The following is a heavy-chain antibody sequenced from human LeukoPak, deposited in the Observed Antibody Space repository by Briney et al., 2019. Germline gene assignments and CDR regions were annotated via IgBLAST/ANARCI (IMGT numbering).Heavy chain of an antibody. D-gene: IGHD2-8*01. V-gene: IGHV3-66*01. CDR1: GFTVGNNY. CDR2: IFSHGET. Sequence: GGALRLSCAASGFTVGNNYMNWVRQAPGKGLEWVSLIFSHGETSYADSVKGRFTISRDNSKNTLYLQMNGLRVEDTAVYYCARDPPAVSINTYAWGQGTLVTVSS. J-gene: IGHJ4*02. CDR3: ARDPPAVSINTYA.